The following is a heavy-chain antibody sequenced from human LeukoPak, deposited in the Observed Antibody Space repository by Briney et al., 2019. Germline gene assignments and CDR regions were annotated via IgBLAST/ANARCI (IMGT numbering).Heavy chain of an antibody. CDR3: ARSAVVDSSGYLDY. J-gene: IGHJ4*02. CDR1: GYTFTSYG. Sequence: ASVKVSCKASGYTFTSYGISWVRQAPGQGLEWMGWISAYNGNTNYAQKFQGRVTMIRDTSTSTVYMELSSLRSEDTAVYYCARSAVVDSSGYLDYWGQGTLVTVSS. D-gene: IGHD3-22*01. CDR2: ISAYNGNT. V-gene: IGHV1-18*01.